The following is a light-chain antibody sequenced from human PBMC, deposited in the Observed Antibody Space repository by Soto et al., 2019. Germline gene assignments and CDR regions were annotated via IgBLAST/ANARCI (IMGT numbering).Light chain of an antibody. J-gene: IGLJ3*02. Sequence: QSALTQPASVSGSPGQSITISCIGTSSDVGGYNYVSWYQQHPGKAPKLMIYDVSKRPSGVPDRFSGSKSGNTASLTISGLQAEDEADYYCCSYAGSYTIWVFGGGTKLTVL. CDR1: SSDVGGYNY. V-gene: IGLV2-11*01. CDR3: CSYAGSYTIWV. CDR2: DVS.